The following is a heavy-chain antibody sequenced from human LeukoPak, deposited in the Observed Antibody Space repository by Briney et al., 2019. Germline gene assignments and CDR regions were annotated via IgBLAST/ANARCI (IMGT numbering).Heavy chain of an antibody. Sequence: GGSLRLSCAASGFTFSSYAMHWVRQAPGKGLEWVAVISYDGSNKYYADSVKGRFTISRDNSKITLYLQMNSLRAEDTAVYYCAREAGTGDYYYGMDVWGQGTTVTVSS. J-gene: IGHJ6*02. CDR2: ISYDGSNK. V-gene: IGHV3-30-3*01. CDR1: GFTFSSYA. CDR3: AREAGTGDYYYGMDV. D-gene: IGHD6-19*01.